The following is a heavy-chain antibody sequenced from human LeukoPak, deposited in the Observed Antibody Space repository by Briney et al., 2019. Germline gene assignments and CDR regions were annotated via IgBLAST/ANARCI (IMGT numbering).Heavy chain of an antibody. D-gene: IGHD3-22*01. CDR1: GGSFSGYY. CDR2: INHSGST. V-gene: IGHV4-34*01. Sequence: SETLSLTCAVYGGSFSGYYWSWIRQPPGKGLEWIGEINHSGSTNYNPSLKSRVTISVDTSKNQFSLKLSSVTAADTAVYYCARGAVGYQRRGGHYYYMDVWGKGTTVTVSS. CDR3: ARGAVGYQRRGGHYYYMDV. J-gene: IGHJ6*03.